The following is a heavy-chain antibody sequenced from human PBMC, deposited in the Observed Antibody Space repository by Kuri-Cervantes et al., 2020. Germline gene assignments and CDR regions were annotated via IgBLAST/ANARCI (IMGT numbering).Heavy chain of an antibody. J-gene: IGHJ6*02. Sequence: SQTLSLTCAVSGGSISSGGYSWSWIRQPPGKGLEWIGYIYYSGSTYYNPSLKSRVTISVDTSKNQFSLKLSSVTAADTAVYYCARHTAEYYDFWSGYYGDYYYYGMDVWGQGTTVTVSS. CDR1: GGSISSGGYS. CDR3: ARHTAEYYDFWSGYYGDYYYYGMDV. CDR2: IYYSGST. D-gene: IGHD3-3*01. V-gene: IGHV4-30-2*03.